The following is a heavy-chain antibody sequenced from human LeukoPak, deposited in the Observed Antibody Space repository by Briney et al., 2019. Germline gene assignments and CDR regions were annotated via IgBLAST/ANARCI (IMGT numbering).Heavy chain of an antibody. CDR3: ARSPGGDRYFDY. J-gene: IGHJ4*02. CDR1: GFTVSSNY. Sequence: GGSLRLSCEASGFTVSSNYMSWVRQAPGKGLEWVSVIYSGGSTYYADSVKGRFTISRDNSKNTLYLQMNSLRAEDTAVYYCARSPGGDRYFDYWGQGTLVTVSS. V-gene: IGHV3-53*01. CDR2: IYSGGST. D-gene: IGHD3-10*01.